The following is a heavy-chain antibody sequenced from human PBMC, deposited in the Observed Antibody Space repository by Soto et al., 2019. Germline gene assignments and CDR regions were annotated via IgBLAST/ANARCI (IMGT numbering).Heavy chain of an antibody. D-gene: IGHD3-22*01. J-gene: IGHJ6*02. V-gene: IGHV1-18*01. CDR3: ARDAGSRLNYYDSSGYYYYYGMDV. CDR2: ISAYNGNT. Sequence: ASVKVSCKASGYTFTSYGISWVRQAPGQGLEWMGWISAYNGNTNYAQKLQGRVTMTTDTSTSTAYMELRSLRSDDTAVYYCARDAGSRLNYYDSSGYYYYYGMDVWGQGTTVTVSS. CDR1: GYTFTSYG.